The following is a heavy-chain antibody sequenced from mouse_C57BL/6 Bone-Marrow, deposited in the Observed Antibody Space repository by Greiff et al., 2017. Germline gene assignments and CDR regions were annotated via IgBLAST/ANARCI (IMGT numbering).Heavy chain of an antibody. J-gene: IGHJ2*01. D-gene: IGHD4-1*01. CDR2: INPNNGGT. CDR3: AREAGTDY. V-gene: IGHV1-26*01. Sequence: VQLQQSGPELVKPGASVKISCKASGYTFTDYYMNWVKQSHGKSLEWIGDINPNNGGTSYNQKFKGKATLTVDKSSSTAYMELRSLTSEDSAVYYCAREAGTDYWGQGTTLTVSS. CDR1: GYTFTDYY.